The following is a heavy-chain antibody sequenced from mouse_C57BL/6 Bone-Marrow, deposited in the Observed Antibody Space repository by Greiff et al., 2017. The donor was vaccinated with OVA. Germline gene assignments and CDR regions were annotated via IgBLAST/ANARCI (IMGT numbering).Heavy chain of an antibody. CDR2: IDPEDGET. CDR1: GFNIKDYY. Sequence: VQLQQSGAELVKPGASVKLSCTASGFNIKDYYMHWVKQRTEQGLEWIGRIDPEDGETKYAPKFQGKATITADTSSNTAYMQLSSLTSEDTSVYYWARKDYEDPPYNDYWGQGTTLTVSS. CDR3: ARKDYEDPPYNDY. J-gene: IGHJ2*01. V-gene: IGHV14-2*01. D-gene: IGHD2-4*01.